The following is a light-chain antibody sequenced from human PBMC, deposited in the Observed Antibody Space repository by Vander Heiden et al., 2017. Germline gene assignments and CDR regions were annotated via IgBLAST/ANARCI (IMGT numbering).Light chain of an antibody. J-gene: IGKJ1*01. Sequence: IVLPQSPGILSLSPGDRATLSCRASQCVSSCYLAWYEQKPDPAPRLLIDGATCRATGIPSRFSSGGSRTDFPLTISRLEAEDFAVYCCQQYGSSPRTFGQGTKVEIK. V-gene: IGKV3-20*01. CDR1: QCVSSCY. CDR3: QQYGSSPRT. CDR2: GAT.